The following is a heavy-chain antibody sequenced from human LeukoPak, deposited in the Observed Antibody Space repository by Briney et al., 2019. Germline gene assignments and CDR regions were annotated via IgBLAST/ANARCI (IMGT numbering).Heavy chain of an antibody. V-gene: IGHV3-23*01. CDR3: ARYYFRAFDI. D-gene: IGHD3-10*01. CDR2: ISTSDGSA. J-gene: IGHJ3*02. CDR1: GFTFSSSV. Sequence: PGGSLRLSCAASGFTFSSSVMSWVRQAPGKGLEWVSSISTSDGSAYYVDSVKGRFTISRDNSKNTLYLQMNSLRAEDTAVYYCARYYFRAFDIWGQGTMVTVSS.